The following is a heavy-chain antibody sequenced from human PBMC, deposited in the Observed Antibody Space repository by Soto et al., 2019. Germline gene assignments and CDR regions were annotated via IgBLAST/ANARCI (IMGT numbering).Heavy chain of an antibody. CDR1: GGSVSSGSYY. D-gene: IGHD6-13*01. Sequence: SETLSLTCTVSGGSVSSGSYYWSWIRQPPGKGLEWIGYIYYSGSTNYNPSLKSRVTISVDTSQNQFSLKLSSVTAADTAVYYCARDRRQQLVLYYGMDVWGQGTTVTVSS. J-gene: IGHJ6*02. CDR3: ARDRRQQLVLYYGMDV. V-gene: IGHV4-61*01. CDR2: IYYSGST.